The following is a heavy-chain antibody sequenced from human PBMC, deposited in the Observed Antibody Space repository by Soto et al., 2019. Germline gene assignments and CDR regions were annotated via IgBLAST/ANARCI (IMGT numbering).Heavy chain of an antibody. V-gene: IGHV1-69*13. CDR3: ARSLTGYYFDSSGYAQPLDY. Sequence: SVKVSCKASGGTFSSYAISWVRQAPGQGLEWMGGIIPIFGTANYAQKFQGRVTITADESTSTAYMELSSLRSEDTAVYYCARSLTGYYFDSSGYAQPLDYWGQGTLVTVCS. CDR2: IIPIFGTA. CDR1: GGTFSSYA. D-gene: IGHD3-22*01. J-gene: IGHJ4*02.